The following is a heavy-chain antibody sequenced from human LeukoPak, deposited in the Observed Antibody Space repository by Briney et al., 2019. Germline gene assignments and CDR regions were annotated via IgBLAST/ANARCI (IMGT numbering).Heavy chain of an antibody. CDR3: ARALDYGDYVDY. Sequence: PGGSLRLSCTASGFTFSTYWVHWVRQAPGKGLMWVSRVSSDGRSTSRADSVKGRFTISRDNAKNTLYLQMNSLRPEDTAVYYCARALDYGDYVDYWGQGTLVTVSS. CDR1: GFTFSTYW. D-gene: IGHD4-17*01. V-gene: IGHV3-74*01. CDR2: VSSDGRST. J-gene: IGHJ4*02.